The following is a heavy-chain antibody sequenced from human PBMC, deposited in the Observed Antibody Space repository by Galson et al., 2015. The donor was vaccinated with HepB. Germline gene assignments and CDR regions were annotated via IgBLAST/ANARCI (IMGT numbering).Heavy chain of an antibody. CDR2: IDWDDDR. V-gene: IGHV2-70*17. Sequence: PALVKPTQTLTLTCTFSGFSLNTRGMCVTWIRQPPGKALEWLARIDWDDDRFYSTSLKTRLTISKDTSKTQVVLTMTSVDPVDTATYYCARMLCGSGSTQNFDYWGQGTLVTVSS. J-gene: IGHJ4*02. D-gene: IGHD3-22*01. CDR3: ARMLCGSGSTQNFDY. CDR1: GFSLNTRGMC.